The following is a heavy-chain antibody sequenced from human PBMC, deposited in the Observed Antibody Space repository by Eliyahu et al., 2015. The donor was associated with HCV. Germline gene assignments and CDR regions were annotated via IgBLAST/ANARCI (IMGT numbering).Heavy chain of an antibody. CDR1: GXTFXNXG. D-gene: IGHD3-16*01. Sequence: QVRLVESGRGVVQPGGSLTLSCAASGXTFXNXGMNXVRXAPGKGLEWVALIXYDGNNKFYADSVKDRFTISRDNSNNTLFLQMSSLRTDDSGVYYCVKDGRYIWGTHPQQTYFQYWGQGALVTVSS. CDR3: VKDGRYIWGTHPQQTYFQY. V-gene: IGHV3-30*18. J-gene: IGHJ4*02. CDR2: IXYDGNNK.